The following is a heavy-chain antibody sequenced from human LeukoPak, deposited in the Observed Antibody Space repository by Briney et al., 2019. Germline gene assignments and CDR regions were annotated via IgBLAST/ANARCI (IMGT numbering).Heavy chain of an antibody. Sequence: PGGSLRLSCAASRFTFSSYGMHWVRQAPGKGLEWVAVIWEDETDKNYTDSVKGRFTISRDNSKNTLYLQMNSLRAEDTAVYYCVKRDSYGSGSYHYWGQGTLVTVSS. CDR1: RFTFSSYG. D-gene: IGHD3-10*01. V-gene: IGHV3-33*06. J-gene: IGHJ4*02. CDR3: VKRDSYGSGSYHY. CDR2: IWEDETDK.